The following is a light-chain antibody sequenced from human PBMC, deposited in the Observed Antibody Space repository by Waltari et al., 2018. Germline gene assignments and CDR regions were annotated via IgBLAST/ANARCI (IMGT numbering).Light chain of an antibody. J-gene: IGKJ1*01. V-gene: IGKV3D-15*01. CDR1: ETVTSN. CDR3: QQYYEWQT. CDR2: DVS. Sequence: EIVMTQSPAVLSVSPGQRATLSCRASETVTSNLAWYQQKPGQAPRLLNYDVSTRAAGIPARFSGSGSETEFTLTVTSLQSEDCAVYYCQQYYEWQTFGPGTKVEIK.